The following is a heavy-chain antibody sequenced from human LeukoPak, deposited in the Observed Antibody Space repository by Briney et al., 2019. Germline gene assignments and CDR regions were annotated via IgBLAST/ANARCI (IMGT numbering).Heavy chain of an antibody. D-gene: IGHD2-8*01. CDR2: ISAYNGKT. CDR3: ARTNLDCKNGVCYDY. CDR1: DYTFTNYG. Sequence: ASVKVSCKASDYTFTNYGISWVRQAPGQGLEWMGWISAYNGKTYYAQNFQGRVTVTTDTSTSTAYMDLRSLRSDDTAVYYYARTNLDCKNGVCYDYWGQGTPVTVSS. J-gene: IGHJ4*02. V-gene: IGHV1-18*01.